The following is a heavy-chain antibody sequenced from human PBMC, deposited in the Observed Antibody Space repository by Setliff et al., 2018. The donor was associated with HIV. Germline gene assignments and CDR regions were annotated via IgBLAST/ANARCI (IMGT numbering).Heavy chain of an antibody. CDR3: ARGGRSTVATWAWFDP. CDR1: GGSISSYY. V-gene: IGHV4-59*08. CDR2: IYYSGTT. D-gene: IGHD4-4*01. J-gene: IGHJ5*02. Sequence: SETLSLTCTVSGGSISSYYWSWIRQPPGKGLEWIGYIYYSGTTKYNPSLNSRVTISVDMSKSQFSLRLSSVTAADTAVYYCARGGRSTVATWAWFDPWGQGTLVTVSS.